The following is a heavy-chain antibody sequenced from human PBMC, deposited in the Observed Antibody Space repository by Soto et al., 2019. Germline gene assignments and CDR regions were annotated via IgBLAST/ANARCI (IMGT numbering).Heavy chain of an antibody. J-gene: IGHJ3*02. D-gene: IGHD2-8*01. V-gene: IGHV1-45*02. CDR1: GYTFTYRY. CDR3: ARSTMVLKDAFDI. Sequence: EASVKVSCKASGYTFTYRYLHWVRQAPGQALEWMGWITPFNGNTNYAQKFQDRVTITRDRSMSTAYMELSSLRSEDTAMYYCARSTMVLKDAFDIWGQGTMVTVSS. CDR2: ITPFNGNT.